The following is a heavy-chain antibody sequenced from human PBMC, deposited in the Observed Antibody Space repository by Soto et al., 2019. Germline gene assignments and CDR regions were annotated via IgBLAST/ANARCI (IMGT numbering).Heavy chain of an antibody. Sequence: SETLSLTCTVSGGSISSYYWSWIRQPPGKGLEWIGYIYYSGSTNYNPSLKSRVTISVDTSQNQFSLKLSSVTAADTAVYYCARTGGYCSGGSCYFDYWGQGTLVTVSS. CDR2: IYYSGST. CDR1: GGSISSYY. J-gene: IGHJ4*02. D-gene: IGHD2-15*01. V-gene: IGHV4-59*08. CDR3: ARTGGYCSGGSCYFDY.